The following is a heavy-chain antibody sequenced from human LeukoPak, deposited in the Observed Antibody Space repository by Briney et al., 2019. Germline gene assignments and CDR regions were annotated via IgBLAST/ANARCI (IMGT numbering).Heavy chain of an antibody. V-gene: IGHV3-48*03. D-gene: IGHD3-22*01. CDR1: GFTLRSFE. Sequence: PGGSLRLSCAASGFTLRSFEMNWVRQAPGKGLEWLSYIGTIGSPIYYADSVKGRFTISRDNARNSLCLQMNSLRVEDTAVYYCASFYDSSGRDYWGQGTLVTVSS. CDR3: ASFYDSSGRDY. CDR2: IGTIGSPI. J-gene: IGHJ4*02.